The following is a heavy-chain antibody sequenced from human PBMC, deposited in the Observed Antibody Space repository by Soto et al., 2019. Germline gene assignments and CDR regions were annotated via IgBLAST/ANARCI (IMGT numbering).Heavy chain of an antibody. J-gene: IGHJ4*02. CDR2: ISYDGSNK. CDR1: GFTFSSYG. V-gene: IGHV3-30*18. D-gene: IGHD3-3*01. Sequence: QVQLVESGGGVVQPGRSLRLSCAASGFTFSSYGMHWVRQAPGKGLEWVAVISYDGSNKYYADSVKGRFTISRDNSKTTLYLQMNSLRVEDTAVYYCAKQGSLQFFLGPLTYWAQGPLVTVSS. CDR3: AKQGSLQFFLGPLTY.